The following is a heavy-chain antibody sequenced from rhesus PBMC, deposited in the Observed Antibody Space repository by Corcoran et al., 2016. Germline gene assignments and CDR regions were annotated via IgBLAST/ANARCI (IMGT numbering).Heavy chain of an antibody. V-gene: IGHV4-173*01. CDR2: ISETGGSP. CDR1: GGSIRRNY. Sequence: QLQLQESGPGLVKPSETLSLTCAVSGGSIRRNYWSWIRQPPGRGLEWIGRISETGGSPDHNPSLKSRVNISTDTSKSQFSRKLNSVTAAEAAVYYCTRGNTSPAFWGQGVLVTVSS. J-gene: IGHJ4*01. CDR3: TRGNTSPAF. D-gene: IGHD2-2*01.